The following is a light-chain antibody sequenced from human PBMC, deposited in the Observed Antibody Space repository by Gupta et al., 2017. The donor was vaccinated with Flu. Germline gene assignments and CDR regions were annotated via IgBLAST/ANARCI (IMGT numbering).Light chain of an antibody. J-gene: IGLJ1*01. CDR2: EVS. V-gene: IGLV2-14*01. CDR3: TSYSTRNVFV. Sequence: QSAMTHPASVSGSPGQSITISCTGTSSDLGYHTDVSWYQHYPGKAPQLMIYEVSNRHSGVANRFSGSRSDNTASLTISGLQAEDEADYYCTSYSTRNVFVFGTGTKVTVL. CDR1: SSDLGYHTD.